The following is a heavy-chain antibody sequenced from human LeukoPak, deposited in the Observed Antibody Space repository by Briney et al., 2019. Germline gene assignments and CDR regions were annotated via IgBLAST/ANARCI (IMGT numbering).Heavy chain of an antibody. CDR1: GYTFTSYY. J-gene: IGHJ4*02. D-gene: IGHD4-17*01. CDR3: AGGTTVTTTFDY. CDR2: INPSDGST. V-gene: IGHV1-46*01. Sequence: GASVKVSCKASGYTFTSYYMHWVRQAPGQGLEWMGIINPSDGSTSYAQKFQGRVTMTRDTSTSTVYMELSSLRSEDTAVYYCAGGTTVTTTFDYWGQGTLVTVSS.